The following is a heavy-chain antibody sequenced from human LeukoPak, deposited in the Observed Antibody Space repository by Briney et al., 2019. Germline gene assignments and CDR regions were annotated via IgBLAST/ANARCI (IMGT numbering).Heavy chain of an antibody. CDR2: IYYSGST. D-gene: IGHD3-22*01. Sequence: PSETLSLTCTVSGGSISSSSYYWGWIRQPPGKGLEWIGSIYYSGSTYYNPSLKSRVTISVDTSKNQFSLKLSSVTAADTAVYYCASKSGVYDSGFFDYWGQGTLVTVSS. CDR1: GGSISSSSYY. CDR3: ASKSGVYDSGFFDY. J-gene: IGHJ4*02. V-gene: IGHV4-39*01.